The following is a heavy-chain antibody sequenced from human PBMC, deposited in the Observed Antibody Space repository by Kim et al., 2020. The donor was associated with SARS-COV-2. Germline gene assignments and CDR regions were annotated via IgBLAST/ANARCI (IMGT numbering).Heavy chain of an antibody. CDR1: GFTFSDYY. J-gene: IGHJ4*02. V-gene: IGHV3-11*06. Sequence: GGSLRLSCAASGFTFSDYYMSWIRQAPGKGLEWVSYISSSSSYTNYADSVKGRFTISRDNAKNSLYLQMNSLRAEDTAVYYCASSSRLWFGEFDYWGQGTLVTVSS. CDR3: ASSSRLWFGEFDY. D-gene: IGHD3-10*01. CDR2: ISSSSSYT.